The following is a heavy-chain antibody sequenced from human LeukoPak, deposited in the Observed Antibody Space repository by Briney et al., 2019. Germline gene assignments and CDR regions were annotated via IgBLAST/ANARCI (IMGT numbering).Heavy chain of an antibody. CDR2: ISYDGSTK. J-gene: IGHJ5*02. CDR1: GFTFSTYG. Sequence: GGSLRLSCTASGFTFSTYGMHWVRQAPGKGLEWVTLISYDGSTKYYSDSVKGRFTISRDNSKNTLYLQMGSLRAEDMAVYYCARGVLQQLDYNWLDPWGQGTLVTVSS. D-gene: IGHD6-13*01. CDR3: ARGVLQQLDYNWLDP. V-gene: IGHV3-30*03.